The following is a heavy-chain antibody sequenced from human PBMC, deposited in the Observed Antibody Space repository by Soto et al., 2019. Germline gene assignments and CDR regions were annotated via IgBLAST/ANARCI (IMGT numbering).Heavy chain of an antibody. Sequence: EMQLVDSGGGVVQPGDSLRLSCAASGFSFSNYWMAWVRQAPGKGLEWVANIDEDGSQYTYADSVRGRFTISRDNAKNYLYLQMNSVRVEDTAVYYGARDTHHYAAWGQGTLVTVSS. CDR1: GFSFSNYW. V-gene: IGHV3-7*04. D-gene: IGHD2-2*01. CDR3: ARDTHHYAA. CDR2: IDEDGSQY. J-gene: IGHJ4*02.